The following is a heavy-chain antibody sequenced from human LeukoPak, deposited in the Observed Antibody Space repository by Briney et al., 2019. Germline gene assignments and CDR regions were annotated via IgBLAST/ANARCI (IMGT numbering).Heavy chain of an antibody. CDR3: AKDQRGYGRIIDY. J-gene: IGHJ4*02. D-gene: IGHD3-10*01. V-gene: IGHV3-23*01. CDR2: VSGSGSST. Sequence: GGSLRLSCAASGFTFSSYAMSWVRQAPGKGLEWVSSVSGSGSSTYYADSVKGRFTISRDNSKNTLYLQMNSLRAEDTALYYCAKDQRGYGRIIDYWGQGTLVTISS. CDR1: GFTFSSYA.